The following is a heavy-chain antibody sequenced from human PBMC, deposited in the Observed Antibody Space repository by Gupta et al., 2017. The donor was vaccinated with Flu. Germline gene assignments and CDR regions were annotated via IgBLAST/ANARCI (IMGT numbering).Heavy chain of an antibody. CDR3: ARGRTAPRRGMLYEVAQWLRPDYFDY. J-gene: IGHJ4*02. D-gene: IGHD2-8*01. CDR1: GGSFSGYY. Sequence: QVQLQQWGAGLLKPSETLSLTCAVYGGSFSGYYWSWIRQPPGKGLEWIGEINHSGSTNYNPSLKSRVTISVDTSKNQFSLKLSSVTAADTAVYYCARGRTAPRRGMLYEVAQWLRPDYFDYWGQGTLVTVSS. CDR2: INHSGST. V-gene: IGHV4-34*01.